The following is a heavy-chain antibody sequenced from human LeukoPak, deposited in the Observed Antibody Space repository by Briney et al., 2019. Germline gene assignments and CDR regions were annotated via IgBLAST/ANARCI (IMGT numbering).Heavy chain of an antibody. Sequence: GGSLRLSCAASGFTFSSYAMSWVRQAPGKGLEWVSSISFSSTHIYYADSIQGRFTISRDNAENSLYLQMNSLRAEDTAVYYCARGPGIAAAGTNFDYWGQGTLVTVSS. J-gene: IGHJ4*02. CDR1: GFTFSSYA. CDR3: ARGPGIAAAGTNFDY. D-gene: IGHD6-13*01. V-gene: IGHV3-21*06. CDR2: ISFSSTHI.